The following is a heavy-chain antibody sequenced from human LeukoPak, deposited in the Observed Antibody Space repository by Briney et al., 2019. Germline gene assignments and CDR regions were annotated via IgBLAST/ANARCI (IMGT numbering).Heavy chain of an antibody. J-gene: IGHJ5*02. CDR1: GFTFSSYEM. CDR3: ARGIAAAGNYWFDP. CDR2: IYHSGST. D-gene: IGHD6-13*01. Sequence: GSLRLSCAASGFTFSSYEMNWVRQAPGKGLEWIGEIYHSGSTNYNPSLKSRVTISVDKSKNQFSLKLSSVTAADTAVYYCARGIAAAGNYWFDPWGQGTLVTVSS. V-gene: IGHV4-4*02.